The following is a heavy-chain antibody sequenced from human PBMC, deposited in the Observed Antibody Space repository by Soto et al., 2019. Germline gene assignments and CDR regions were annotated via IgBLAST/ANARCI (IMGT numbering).Heavy chain of an antibody. D-gene: IGHD2-2*02. Sequence: EVQLVETGGGLIQPGGSLRLSCAASGFTVSSNYMSWVRQAPGKGLEWVSVIYIVGTTYYTDSVKGRFTISSDNSKNTLYLQMNSLRAEDTAVYYCAREVYCRSTSCYSRYGMDVWGQGATVTVSS. CDR3: AREVYCRSTSCYSRYGMDV. CDR2: IYIVGTT. CDR1: GFTVSSNY. V-gene: IGHV3-53*02. J-gene: IGHJ6*02.